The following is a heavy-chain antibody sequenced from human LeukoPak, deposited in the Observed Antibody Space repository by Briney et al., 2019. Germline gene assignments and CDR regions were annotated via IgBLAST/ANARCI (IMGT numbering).Heavy chain of an antibody. D-gene: IGHD6-13*01. CDR2: ISSSGGTI. CDR3: ARDHGIAAGFDP. CDR1: GFTFSSYE. Sequence: GGSLRLSCAASGFTFSSYEMNWVRQAPGKGLEWVSYISSSGGTIYYADSVKGRFTISRDNAKNSLYLQMNSLRAEDTAVYYCARDHGIAAGFDPWGQGTLVTVSS. J-gene: IGHJ5*02. V-gene: IGHV3-48*03.